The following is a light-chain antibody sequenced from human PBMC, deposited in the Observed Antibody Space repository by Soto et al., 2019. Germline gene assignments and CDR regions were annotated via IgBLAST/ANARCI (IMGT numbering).Light chain of an antibody. V-gene: IGKV1-9*01. CDR3: QQLNSYPLT. J-gene: IGKJ4*02. Sequence: DIQLTQSPSFLSASVGDRVTITCRASQGISSYLAWYQQKPGKAPKLLIYAASTLQSGVPSRFSGSGSGTEFTLTISSLQPEDFATYYCQQLNSYPLTFGRWTKVEIK. CDR2: AAS. CDR1: QGISSY.